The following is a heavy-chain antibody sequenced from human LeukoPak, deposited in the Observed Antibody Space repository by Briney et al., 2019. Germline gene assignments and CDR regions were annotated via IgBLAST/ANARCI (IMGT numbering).Heavy chain of an antibody. Sequence: ASVKVSCKASGYTFTGYYMHWVRQAPGQGLEWMGWINPNSGGTNYAQRFQGRVTMTRDTSISTAYMELSRLRSDDTAVYYCARDLQSSSGYYYVVGYWGQGTLVTVSS. CDR3: ARDLQSSSGYYYVVGY. D-gene: IGHD3-22*01. CDR1: GYTFTGYY. V-gene: IGHV1-2*02. J-gene: IGHJ4*02. CDR2: INPNSGGT.